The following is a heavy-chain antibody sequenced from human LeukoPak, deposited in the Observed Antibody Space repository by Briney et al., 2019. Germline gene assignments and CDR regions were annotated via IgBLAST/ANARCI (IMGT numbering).Heavy chain of an antibody. CDR3: ARMRDGYMGRYYFDY. V-gene: IGHV3-7*04. CDR1: GFTFSSYW. CDR2: IKEDGSDK. D-gene: IGHD5-24*01. Sequence: GGSLRLSCAASGFTFSSYWMSWVRQAPGKGLEWVANIKEDGSDKKYVDSVKGRFTTSRDNAKNSLYLQMNSLIAEDTAVYYCARMRDGYMGRYYFDYWGQGTLVTVSS. J-gene: IGHJ4*02.